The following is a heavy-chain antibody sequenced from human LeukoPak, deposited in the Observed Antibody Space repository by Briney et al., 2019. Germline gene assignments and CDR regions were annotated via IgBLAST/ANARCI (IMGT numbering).Heavy chain of an antibody. D-gene: IGHD2-2*01. CDR2: ISTYNGNT. CDR1: GYNFDRYG. Sequence: RASVKVSCKGSGYNFDRYGDNWVRQAPGQGLEWVGWISTYNGNTFYAQKFEGRVSMTTDTSTNTVYMDLRSLRSDDTAVYYCARDLEHCRNIICSNSSYWGQGTLVTVSS. V-gene: IGHV1-18*04. CDR3: ARDLEHCRNIICSNSSY. J-gene: IGHJ4*02.